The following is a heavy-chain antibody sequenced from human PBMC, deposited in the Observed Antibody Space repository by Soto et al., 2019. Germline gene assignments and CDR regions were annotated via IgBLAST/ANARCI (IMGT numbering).Heavy chain of an antibody. D-gene: IGHD2-21*01. Sequence: ASVKVSCKASGYTFSRYGIMWVRQAPGQGLEWMGWISAYNGNTNSAEKLRGRLTMTTDASTTTAYMELRSLRSDDTSIYYCARDQGFRVVINSNWFDPWGQGTLVTVSS. J-gene: IGHJ5*02. CDR2: ISAYNGNT. V-gene: IGHV1-18*01. CDR3: ARDQGFRVVINSNWFDP. CDR1: GYTFSRYG.